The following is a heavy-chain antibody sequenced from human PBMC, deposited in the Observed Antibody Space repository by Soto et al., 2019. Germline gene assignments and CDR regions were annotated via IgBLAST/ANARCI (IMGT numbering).Heavy chain of an antibody. Sequence: PSETLSLTCAVSGASISNGFWWSWVRQPPGKGLEWIGEIYHSGSTYHNPSLKSRVTISLDKSNNQLSLRLTSVTAADTAVYYCAASSGWWRLDYWGQGTLVTVS. V-gene: IGHV4-4*02. CDR1: GASISNGFW. D-gene: IGHD6-19*01. CDR3: AASSGWWRLDY. J-gene: IGHJ4*02. CDR2: IYHSGST.